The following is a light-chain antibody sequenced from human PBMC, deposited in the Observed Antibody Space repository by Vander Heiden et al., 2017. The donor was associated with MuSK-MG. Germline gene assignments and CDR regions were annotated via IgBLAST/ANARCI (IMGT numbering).Light chain of an antibody. CDR2: GNS. V-gene: IGLV1-40*01. Sequence: QSVLTQPPSVSGAPGQRVTISCTGRSSNIGAGYDVHWYQQLPGTAPKLLSYGNSNRPSGVPDRFSGSKSGTSASLAITGLQAEDEADYYCQSYDSSHVVFGGGTKLTVL. CDR1: SSNIGAGYD. J-gene: IGLJ2*01. CDR3: QSYDSSHVV.